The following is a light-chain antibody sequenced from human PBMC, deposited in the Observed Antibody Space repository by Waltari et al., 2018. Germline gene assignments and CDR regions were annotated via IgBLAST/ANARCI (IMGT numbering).Light chain of an antibody. CDR3: QQYGRGPRT. J-gene: IGKJ1*01. CDR2: EAS. CDR1: RRISSR. V-gene: IGKV1-5*01. Sequence: DIQMTPSHPSLSASVGDKVPLPCQAGRRISSRLAWYQQKPGRAPKLLIYEASSWESGVPSRFSGSGSGTEFTLTISSLEPEDVASYYCQQYGRGPRTFGQGTKVEIK.